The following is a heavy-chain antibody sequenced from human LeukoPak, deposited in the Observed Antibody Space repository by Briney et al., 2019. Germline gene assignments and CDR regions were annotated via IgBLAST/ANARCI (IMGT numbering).Heavy chain of an antibody. CDR3: AKDEDFEWLLASFDY. Sequence: PGGSLRLSCAASGFTFDDYAMHWVRQAPGKGLEWVSGISWNSGSIGYADSVKGRFTISRDNAKNSLYLQMNSLRAEDTALYYCAKDEDFEWLLASFDYWGQGTLVTVCS. CDR1: GFTFDDYA. CDR2: ISWNSGSI. D-gene: IGHD3-9*01. J-gene: IGHJ4*02. V-gene: IGHV3-9*01.